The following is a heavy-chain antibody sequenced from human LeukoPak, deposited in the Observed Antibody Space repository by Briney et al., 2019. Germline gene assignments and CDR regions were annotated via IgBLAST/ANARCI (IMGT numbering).Heavy chain of an antibody. CDR2: IYYSGST. CDR1: GGSISSNSYY. Sequence: SETLSLTCTVSGGSISSNSYYWVWLRQPPGKGLEWIGSIYYSGSTYYTPSLKSRVTISVDTSKNQFSLKLISVTAADTAVYYCASHLISNAMVRGVIITQAHNWFDPWGQGTLVTVSS. D-gene: IGHD3-10*01. J-gene: IGHJ5*02. CDR3: ASHLISNAMVRGVIITQAHNWFDP. V-gene: IGHV4-39*01.